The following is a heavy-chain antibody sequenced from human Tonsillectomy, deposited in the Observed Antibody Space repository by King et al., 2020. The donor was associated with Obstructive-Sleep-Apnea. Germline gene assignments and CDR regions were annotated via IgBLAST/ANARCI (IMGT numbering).Heavy chain of an antibody. Sequence: VQLQQSGPSLVKPSQTLSLTCAISGDSVSSNSAAWNWIRQSPSRGLEWLGRTYYRSKWYNDYALSVKSRITINPDTSKNHLSLQLRSVTPDDTAIYYCARQNIVAPGAWFDPWGQGTLVTVSS. CDR1: GDSVSSNSAA. J-gene: IGHJ5*02. V-gene: IGHV6-1*01. CDR2: TYYRSKWYN. CDR3: ARQNIVAPGAWFDP. D-gene: IGHD5-12*01.